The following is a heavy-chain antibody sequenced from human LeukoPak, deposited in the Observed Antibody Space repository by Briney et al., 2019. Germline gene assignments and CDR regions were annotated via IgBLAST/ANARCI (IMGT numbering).Heavy chain of an antibody. Sequence: GGSLRLSCAASGFTFSSYWMHWVRQAPGKGLVWVSGINTDGSRTFYADSVKGRFTISRDNAKNTLYLQMNSLRADVTAVYYCNGANAERWGQGTLVTVSS. CDR1: GFTFSSYW. D-gene: IGHD2-8*01. CDR2: INTDGSRT. J-gene: IGHJ1*01. CDR3: NGANAER. V-gene: IGHV3-74*01.